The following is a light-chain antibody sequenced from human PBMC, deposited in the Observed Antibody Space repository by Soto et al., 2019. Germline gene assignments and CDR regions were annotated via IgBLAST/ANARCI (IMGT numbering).Light chain of an antibody. J-gene: IGLJ2*01. V-gene: IGLV2-23*02. Sequence: QSVLTQPASVSGSPGQSITISCTGTSSDVGYYNLVSWYQQHPGKAPKVMIYEVSERPSGVSNRFSGSKSGNTASLTISGLQAGDEADYYCCSYAGSSTLLFGGGTKRDRP. CDR2: EVS. CDR1: SSDVGYYNL. CDR3: CSYAGSSTLL.